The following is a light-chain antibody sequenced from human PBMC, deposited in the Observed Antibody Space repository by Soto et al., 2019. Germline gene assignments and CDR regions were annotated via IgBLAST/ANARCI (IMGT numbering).Light chain of an antibody. Sequence: DIKMSQSPSTLSASVGDRVTITCRASQSISSWLAWYQQKPGKAPKLLIYKASSLESGVPSRFSGSGSGTEFTLTISSLQPDDFATYYCQQYNSYPWTFGQGSMV. CDR2: KAS. J-gene: IGKJ1*01. CDR1: QSISSW. CDR3: QQYNSYPWT. V-gene: IGKV1-5*03.